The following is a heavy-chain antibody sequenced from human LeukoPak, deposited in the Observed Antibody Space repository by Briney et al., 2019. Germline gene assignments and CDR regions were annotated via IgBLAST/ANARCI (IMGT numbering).Heavy chain of an antibody. V-gene: IGHV3-21*01. CDR3: ASSGYEYNDAFDT. Sequence: GGSLRLSCAASGFTFSSYSMNWVRQAPGKGLEWVSSISGSSSYIYYADSVKGRFTISRDNAKNSLYLQMNSLRAEDTAVYYCASSGYEYNDAFDTWGQGTMVTVSS. CDR2: ISGSSSYI. CDR1: GFTFSSYS. D-gene: IGHD5-12*01. J-gene: IGHJ3*02.